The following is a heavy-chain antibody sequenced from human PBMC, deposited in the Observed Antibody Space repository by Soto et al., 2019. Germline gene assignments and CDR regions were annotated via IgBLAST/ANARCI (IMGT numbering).Heavy chain of an antibody. J-gene: IGHJ4*02. CDR3: AKVQYALSGCYFFDY. D-gene: IGHD6-19*01. CDR2: ISWNSGSI. V-gene: IGHV3-9*01. CDR1: GFTFDDYA. Sequence: GGSLRLSCAASGFTFDDYAMHWVRQAPGKGLEWVSGISWNSGSIGYADSVKGRFTISRDNAKNSLYLQMNSLRAEDTALYYCAKVQYALSGCYFFDYCRQGTFVTVPS.